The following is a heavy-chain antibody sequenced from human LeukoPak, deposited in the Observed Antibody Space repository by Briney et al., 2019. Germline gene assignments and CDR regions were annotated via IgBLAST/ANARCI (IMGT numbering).Heavy chain of an antibody. CDR1: GYTFTGYY. D-gene: IGHD2-2*01. V-gene: IGHV1-2*02. CDR3: ARGENVVVPAAIRGFDY. CDR2: INPNSGGT. Sequence: ASVKVSCKASGYTFTGYYMHWVRQAPGQGLEWMGWINPNSGGTNYAQKFQGRVTMTRDTSISTAYMELSRLRSDDTAVYYCARGENVVVPAAIRGFDYWGQGTLVTVSS. J-gene: IGHJ4*02.